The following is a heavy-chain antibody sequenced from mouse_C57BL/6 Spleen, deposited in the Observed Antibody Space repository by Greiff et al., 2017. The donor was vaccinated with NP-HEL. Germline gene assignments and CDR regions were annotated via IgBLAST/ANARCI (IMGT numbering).Heavy chain of an antibody. CDR1: GFTFSSYA. V-gene: IGHV5-4*01. D-gene: IGHD2-4*01. CDR2: ISDGGSYT. Sequence: EVQGVESGGGLVKPGGSLKLSCAASGFTFSSYAMSWVRQTPEKRLEWVATISDGGSYTYYPDNVKGRFTISRDNAKNNLYLQMSHLKSEDTAMYYCARDRGLRRGGFAYWGKGTLVTVSA. J-gene: IGHJ3*01. CDR3: ARDRGLRRGGFAY.